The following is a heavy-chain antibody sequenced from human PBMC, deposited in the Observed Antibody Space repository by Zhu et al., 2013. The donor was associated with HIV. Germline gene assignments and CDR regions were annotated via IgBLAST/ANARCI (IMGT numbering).Heavy chain of an antibody. J-gene: IGHJ3*02. Sequence: QVQLVQSGAEVKKPGSSVKVSCKASGGTFSSYAISWVRQAPGQGLEWMGGIIPIFGTANYAQKFQGRVTITADESTSTAYMELSSLRSEDTAVYYCALIHCSGGSCYLYAFDIWGQGTMVTVSS. CDR3: ALIHCSGGSCYLYAFDI. CDR1: GGTFSSYA. CDR2: IIPIFGTA. V-gene: IGHV1-69*01. D-gene: IGHD2-15*01.